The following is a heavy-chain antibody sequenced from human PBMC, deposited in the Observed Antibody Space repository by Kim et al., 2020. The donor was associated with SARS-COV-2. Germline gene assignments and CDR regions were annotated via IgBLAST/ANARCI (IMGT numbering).Heavy chain of an antibody. J-gene: IGHJ6*02. CDR3: ARAGPGELVSYYYGMDV. D-gene: IGHD3-10*01. V-gene: IGHV1-18*04. CDR2: ISAYNGNT. Sequence: ASVKVSCKASGYTFTSYGISWVRQAPGQGLEWMGWISAYNGNTNYAQKLQGRVTMTTDTSTSTAYMELRSLRSDDTAVYYCARAGPGELVSYYYGMDVWGQGTTVTVSS. CDR1: GYTFTSYG.